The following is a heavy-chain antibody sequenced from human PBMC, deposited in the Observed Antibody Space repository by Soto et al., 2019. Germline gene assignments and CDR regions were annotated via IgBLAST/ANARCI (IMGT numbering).Heavy chain of an antibody. CDR3: ARETDGMDV. CDR2: TTFDGINK. J-gene: IGHJ6*02. V-gene: IGHV3-30*03. Sequence: GGSLRLSCAVSGFIFSTYSIHWVRQAPGKGLEWVAVTTFDGINKYNADSVKGRFTISRDASKKTVYLQMNSLTTEDTAVYFCARETDGMDVWGQGTTVTVSS. CDR1: GFIFSTYS.